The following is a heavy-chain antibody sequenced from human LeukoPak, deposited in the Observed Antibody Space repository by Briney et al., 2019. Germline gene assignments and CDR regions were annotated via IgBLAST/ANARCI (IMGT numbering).Heavy chain of an antibody. Sequence: GGSLRLSCATSGFTFSNYAVSWVRQAPGEGLEWVSSISGSGGTTYYADSVKGRFTISRDNSKNTLYLQMNSLRAEDTAVYYCAKDPYRASSGLVDYWGQGTLVTVSS. D-gene: IGHD5-12*01. V-gene: IGHV3-23*01. CDR2: ISGSGGTT. J-gene: IGHJ4*02. CDR1: GFTFSNYA. CDR3: AKDPYRASSGLVDY.